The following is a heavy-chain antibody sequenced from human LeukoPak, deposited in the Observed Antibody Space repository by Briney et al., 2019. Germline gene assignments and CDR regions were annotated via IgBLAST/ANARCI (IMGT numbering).Heavy chain of an antibody. J-gene: IGHJ4*02. CDR3: ARGRGFTMVRGFYFDY. Sequence: PSETLSLTCAVYGGSFSGYYWSWIRQPPGKGLEWIGEINHSGSTNYNPSLKSRVTISEDTSKNQFSLKLSSVTAADTAVYYCARGRGFTMVRGFYFDYWGQGTLVTVSS. V-gene: IGHV4-34*01. CDR1: GGSFSGYY. CDR2: INHSGST. D-gene: IGHD3-10*01.